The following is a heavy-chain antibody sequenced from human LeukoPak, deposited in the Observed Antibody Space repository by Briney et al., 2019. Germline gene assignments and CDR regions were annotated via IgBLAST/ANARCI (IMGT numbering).Heavy chain of an antibody. Sequence: PGGSLRLSCAASGFTFSSYGMHWVRQAPGKGLEWVAVISYDGGNKYYADSVKGRFTISRDNSKNTLYLQMNSLRAEDTAVYYCAKAGAVAGLSDYWGQGTLVTVSS. D-gene: IGHD6-19*01. J-gene: IGHJ4*02. CDR1: GFTFSSYG. CDR2: ISYDGGNK. V-gene: IGHV3-30*18. CDR3: AKAGAVAGLSDY.